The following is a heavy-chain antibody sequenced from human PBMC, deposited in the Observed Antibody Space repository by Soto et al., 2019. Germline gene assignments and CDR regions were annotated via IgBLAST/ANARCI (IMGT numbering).Heavy chain of an antibody. V-gene: IGHV2-5*02. J-gene: IGHJ4*02. CDR1: GFSLSPTGAG. Sequence: SGPTVVNPTQILTPTYTFSGFSLSPTGAGVGWIRQPPGKALEWLALIYGDDDRRKSPSLKSRLTVTKDTSKNEVVLTLSNMDPVYTASYFCAHTGLDYGVYPTFDQWGSGTLFTVCS. D-gene: IGHD4-17*01. CDR2: IYGDDDR. CDR3: AHTGLDYGVYPTFDQ.